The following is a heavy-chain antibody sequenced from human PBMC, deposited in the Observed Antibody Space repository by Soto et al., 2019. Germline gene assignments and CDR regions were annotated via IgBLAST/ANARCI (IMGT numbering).Heavy chain of an antibody. V-gene: IGHV1-18*01. D-gene: IGHD5-18*01. Sequence: ASVKVSCKASGYTFTSYGISWVRQAPGQGLEWMGWISAYNGNTNYAQKLQGRVTMTTDTSTSTAYMELRSLRSDDTAVYYCAREIEEGIQLWPGVNWFDPWGQGTLVTVSS. CDR3: AREIEEGIQLWPGVNWFDP. J-gene: IGHJ5*02. CDR1: GYTFTSYG. CDR2: ISAYNGNT.